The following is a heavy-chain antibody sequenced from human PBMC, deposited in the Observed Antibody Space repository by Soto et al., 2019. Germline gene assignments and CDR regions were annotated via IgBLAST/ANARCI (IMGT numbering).Heavy chain of an antibody. D-gene: IGHD6-13*01. CDR2: INPNSGGT. V-gene: IGHV1-2*02. J-gene: IGHJ4*02. Sequence: SVKVSCKASGYTFTGYYMHWVRQAPGQGLEWMGWINPNSGGTNYAQKFQGRVTMTRDTSISTAYMELSRLRSDDTAVYYCARVPFSIAAAGPAFDYWGQGTLVTVSS. CDR3: ARVPFSIAAAGPAFDY. CDR1: GYTFTGYY.